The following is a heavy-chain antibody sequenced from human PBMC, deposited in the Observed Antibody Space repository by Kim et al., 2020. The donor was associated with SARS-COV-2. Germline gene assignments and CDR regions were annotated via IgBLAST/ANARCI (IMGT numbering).Heavy chain of an antibody. D-gene: IGHD6-6*01. CDR3: ASGYSSSSFYGFDI. Sequence: ASVKVSCKASGYTFTRYAMNWVRQGPGQGLEWMGWINTSTGNPTYAQGFTGRFVFSLDTSVSTAYLQISSLKAEDTAVYYCASGYSSSSFYGFDIWGQGTMVTVS. CDR1: GYTFTRYA. V-gene: IGHV7-4-1*02. J-gene: IGHJ3*02. CDR2: INTSTGNP.